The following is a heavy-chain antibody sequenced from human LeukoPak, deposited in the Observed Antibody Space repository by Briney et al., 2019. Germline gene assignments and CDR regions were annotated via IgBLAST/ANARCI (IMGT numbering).Heavy chain of an antibody. D-gene: IGHD6-13*01. CDR2: ISYDGSNK. J-gene: IGHJ4*02. CDR1: RFTFSNYG. CDR3: AKDQDVAAAGTWGSIDY. Sequence: GRSLRLSCAASRFTFSNYGMHWVRQAPGKGLEWVAVISYDGSNKYYADSVKGRFTISRDNPKNTLYLQMDSLRAEDTAVYFCAKDQDVAAAGTWGSIDYWGQGTLVTVSS. V-gene: IGHV3-30*18.